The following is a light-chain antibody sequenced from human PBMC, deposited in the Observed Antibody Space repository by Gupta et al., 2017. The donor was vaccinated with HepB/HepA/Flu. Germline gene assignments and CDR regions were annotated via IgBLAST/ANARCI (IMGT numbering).Light chain of an antibody. CDR2: DVS. CDR1: SSDVGGYNY. CDR3: SSYKTGSLYV. Sequence: QSALPQPASVSGSPGQSITISCTATSSDVGGYNYVSWYQQHPGKAPKLMIYDVSNRPSGVSNRFSGSKSGNTASLTISGLQAEDEADYYCSSYKTGSLYVFGTGTKVTVL. J-gene: IGLJ1*01. V-gene: IGLV2-14*03.